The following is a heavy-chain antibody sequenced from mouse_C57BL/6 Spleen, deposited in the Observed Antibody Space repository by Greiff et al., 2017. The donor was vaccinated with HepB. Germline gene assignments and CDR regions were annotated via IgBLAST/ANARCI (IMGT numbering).Heavy chain of an antibody. CDR3: ARGGFYYGSSYGGAMDY. CDR1: GYTFTNYW. CDR2: IYPGGGYT. Sequence: QVQLQQSGAELVRPGTSVKMSCKASGYTFTNYWIGWAKQRPGHGLEWIGDIYPGGGYTNYNEKFKGKATLTADKSSSTAYMQFSSLTSEDSAIYYCARGGFYYGSSYGGAMDYWGQGTSVTVSS. V-gene: IGHV1-63*01. J-gene: IGHJ4*01. D-gene: IGHD1-1*01.